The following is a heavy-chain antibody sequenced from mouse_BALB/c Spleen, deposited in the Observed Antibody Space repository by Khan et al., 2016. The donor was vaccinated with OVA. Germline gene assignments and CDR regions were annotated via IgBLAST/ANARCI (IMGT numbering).Heavy chain of an antibody. J-gene: IGHJ3*01. CDR1: GFSLTNYG. D-gene: IGHD2-4*01. V-gene: IGHV2-2*02. CDR2: IWSGGST. Sequence: QIQLVQSGPGIVQPSQSLSITCTVSGFSLTNYGVHWVRQSPGKGLEWLGVIWSGGSTDYNAAFISRLSISKDNSKSQVFFKMNSLQANDTAIYYCARNYDYDEGLAYWGQGTLVTVSA. CDR3: ARNYDYDEGLAY.